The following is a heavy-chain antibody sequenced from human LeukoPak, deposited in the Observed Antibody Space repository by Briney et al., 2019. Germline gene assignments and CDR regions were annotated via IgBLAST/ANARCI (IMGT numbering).Heavy chain of an antibody. Sequence: SVKVSCKASGGTFSNYAINWVRQAPGQGLEWMGGITPLFGTAKYAQKFQGRVTIIADESTSTAYMELSSLRSEDTAVYYCARGGLRFLEDGMDVWGQGTTVTVSS. CDR2: ITPLFGTA. V-gene: IGHV1-69*01. CDR1: GGTFSNYA. CDR3: ARGGLRFLEDGMDV. D-gene: IGHD3-3*01. J-gene: IGHJ6*02.